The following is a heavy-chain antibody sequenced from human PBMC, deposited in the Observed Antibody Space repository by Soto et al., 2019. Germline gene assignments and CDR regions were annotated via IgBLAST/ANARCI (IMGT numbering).Heavy chain of an antibody. J-gene: IGHJ4*02. CDR1: GFTFDEYA. V-gene: IGHV3-43D*04. Sequence: GGSLRLSCAASGFTFDEYAMHWVRQPPGKGLEWVSLISWDGSNRYYADSVQGRFTISRDNSKYSLYLEMNRLRPEDTALYYCAKDISRGPTKNYDFWSGPDYWGQGTLVTVSS. CDR2: ISWDGSNR. D-gene: IGHD3-3*01. CDR3: AKDISRGPTKNYDFWSGPDY.